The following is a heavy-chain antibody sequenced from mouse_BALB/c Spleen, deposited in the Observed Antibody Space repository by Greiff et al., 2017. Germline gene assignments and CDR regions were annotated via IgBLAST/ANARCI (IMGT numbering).Heavy chain of an antibody. CDR3: ARQGYYGSSPRYFDV. J-gene: IGHJ1*01. Sequence: EVHLVESGGGLVQPGGSLKLSCAASGFTFSSYTMSWVRQTPEKRLEWVAYISNGGGSTYYPDTVKGRFTISRDNAKNTLYLQMSSLKSEDTAMYYCARQGYYGSSPRYFDVWGAGTTVTVSS. D-gene: IGHD1-1*01. CDR2: ISNGGGST. CDR1: GFTFSSYT. V-gene: IGHV5-12-2*01.